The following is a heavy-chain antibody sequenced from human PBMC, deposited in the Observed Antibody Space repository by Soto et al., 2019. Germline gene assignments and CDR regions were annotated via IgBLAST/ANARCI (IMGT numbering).Heavy chain of an antibody. D-gene: IGHD6-13*01. CDR1: GFTFDDYA. J-gene: IGHJ4*02. Sequence: GGSLRLSCAASGFTFDDYAMHWVRQAPGKGLEWVSGISWNSGSIGYADSVKGRFTISRDNAKNTLYLQMNSLRAEDTALYYCAKDPKPGIAAAGTGNYFDYWGQGTLVTVSS. CDR3: AKDPKPGIAAAGTGNYFDY. CDR2: ISWNSGSI. V-gene: IGHV3-9*01.